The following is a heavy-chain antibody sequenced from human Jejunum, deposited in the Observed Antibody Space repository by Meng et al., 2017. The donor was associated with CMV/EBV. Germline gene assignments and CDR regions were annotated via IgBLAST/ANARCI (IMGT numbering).Heavy chain of an antibody. CDR3: ARRAGSLYYFDN. CDR2: IYPGDSDI. D-gene: IGHD2-15*01. CDR1: GYSFTSYW. V-gene: IGHV5-51*01. J-gene: IGHJ4*02. Sequence: KGSGYSFTSYWIAWVRQMPGKGLEWMGTIYPGDSDIGYSPSFQGQVTISADKSISTAYLQWSSLKASDSAMYYCARRAGSLYYFDNWGQGTLVTVSS.